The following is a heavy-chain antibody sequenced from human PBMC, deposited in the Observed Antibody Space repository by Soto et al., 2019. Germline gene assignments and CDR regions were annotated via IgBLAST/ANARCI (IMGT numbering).Heavy chain of an antibody. CDR2: IIPILGIA. CDR3: ARDRWEYCSGGSCPTPY. Sequence: SVKVSCKASGGTFSSYAISWVRQAPGQGLEWMGRIIPILGIANYAQKFQGRVTITADKSTSTAYMELSSLRSEDTAVYYCARDRWEYCSGGSCPTPYWGQGTLVTVSS. J-gene: IGHJ4*02. D-gene: IGHD2-15*01. CDR1: GGTFSSYA. V-gene: IGHV1-69*04.